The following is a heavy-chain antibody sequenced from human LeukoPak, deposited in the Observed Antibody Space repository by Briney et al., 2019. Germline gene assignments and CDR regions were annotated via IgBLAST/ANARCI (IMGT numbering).Heavy chain of an antibody. CDR1: GFTFSNYA. CDR3: ARGPPAYSGYLGY. CDR2: ISYDGSNK. D-gene: IGHD5-12*01. Sequence: PGGSLRLSCAASGFTFSNYAMHWVRQTPGKGLEWVAVISYDGSNKNYADSVKGRFTISRDNAKNTPYLQMNSLRAEDTAVYYCARGPPAYSGYLGYWGQGTTVTVSS. J-gene: IGHJ4*02. V-gene: IGHV3-30*04.